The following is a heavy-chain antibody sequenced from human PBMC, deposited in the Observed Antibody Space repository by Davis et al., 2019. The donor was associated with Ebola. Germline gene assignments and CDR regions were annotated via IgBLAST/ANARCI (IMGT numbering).Heavy chain of an antibody. CDR1: GYTFTGYY. CDR3: AREGDSSSSRWFDP. V-gene: IGHV1-2*04. D-gene: IGHD6-6*01. J-gene: IGHJ5*02. Sequence: ASVKVSCKASGYTFTGYYIHWVRQAPGQGLEWMGWINPNSGGTNYAQKFQGWVTMTRDTSISTAYMELSRLRSDDTAVYYCAREGDSSSSRWFDPWGQGTLVTVSS. CDR2: INPNSGGT.